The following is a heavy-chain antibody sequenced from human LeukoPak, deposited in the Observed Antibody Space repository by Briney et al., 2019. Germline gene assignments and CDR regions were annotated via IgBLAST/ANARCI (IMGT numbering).Heavy chain of an antibody. J-gene: IGHJ4*02. CDR1: GLSVSSNH. CDR3: ARDQAPSGVGLDY. V-gene: IGHV3-53*01. Sequence: GGSLRLSCAASGLSVSSNHMACFRQAPGKGLEWVSVIYTGGITYYADSVQGRFTISRDNSKNTLYLQINSLRVDDTALNSCARDQAPSGVGLDYWGQGTQVIVSS. CDR2: IYTGGIT. D-gene: IGHD7-27*01.